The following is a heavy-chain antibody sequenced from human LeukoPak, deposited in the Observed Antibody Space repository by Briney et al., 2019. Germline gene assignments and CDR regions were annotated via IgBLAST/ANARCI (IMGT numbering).Heavy chain of an antibody. J-gene: IGHJ4*02. D-gene: IGHD6-19*01. CDR1: GFTSSNYW. CDR2: IMQGAREI. Sequence: GGSLRLSCAASGFTSSNYWMHWVRQAPGKGLEWVANIMQGAREIHYVDSAKGRFTISRDNSKNTLYLQMNSLRDEDTAVYYCAKGVAGLDYWGQGTLVTVSS. CDR3: AKGVAGLDY. V-gene: IGHV3-7*03.